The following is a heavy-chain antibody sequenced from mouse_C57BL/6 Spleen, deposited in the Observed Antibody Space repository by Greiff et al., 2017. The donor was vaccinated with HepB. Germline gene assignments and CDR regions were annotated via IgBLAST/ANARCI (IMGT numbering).Heavy chain of an antibody. CDR3: ARRGSNYVEAMDY. CDR1: GYTFTSYW. J-gene: IGHJ4*01. Sequence: VQLQQPGAELVKPGASVKMSCKASGYTFTSYWITWVKQRPGQGLEWIGDIYPGSGSTNYNEKFKSKATLTVDTSSSTAYMQLSSLTSEDSAVYYCARRGSNYVEAMDYWGQGTSVTVSS. V-gene: IGHV1-55*01. CDR2: IYPGSGST. D-gene: IGHD2-5*01.